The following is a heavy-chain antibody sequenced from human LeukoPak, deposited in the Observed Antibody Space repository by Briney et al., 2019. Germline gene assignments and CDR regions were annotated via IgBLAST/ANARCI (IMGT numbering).Heavy chain of an antibody. CDR3: ARDSGYYDSSGYYYFDY. D-gene: IGHD3-22*01. J-gene: IGHJ4*02. CDR2: IYSGGST. Sequence: GGSLRLSCAASGFTVSSNYMSWVRQAPGKGLEWVSVIYSGGSTYYADSVKGRFTISRDNSKNTLYLQMNSLRAADTAVYYCARDSGYYDSSGYYYFDYWGQGTLVTVSS. CDR1: GFTVSSNY. V-gene: IGHV3-66*01.